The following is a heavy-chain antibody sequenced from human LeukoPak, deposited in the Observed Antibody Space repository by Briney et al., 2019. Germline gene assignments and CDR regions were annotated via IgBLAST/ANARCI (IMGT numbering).Heavy chain of an antibody. V-gene: IGHV4-4*02. CDR1: GFTFSSYEM. CDR3: AREGLDCSGGSCYSRRELDY. D-gene: IGHD2-15*01. J-gene: IGHJ4*02. CDR2: IYHSGST. Sequence: GSLRLSCAASGFTFSSYEMNWVRQPPGKGLEWIGEIYHSGSTNYNPSLKSRVTISVDKSKNQFSLKLSSVTAADTAVYYCAREGLDCSGGSCYSRRELDYWGQGTLVTVSS.